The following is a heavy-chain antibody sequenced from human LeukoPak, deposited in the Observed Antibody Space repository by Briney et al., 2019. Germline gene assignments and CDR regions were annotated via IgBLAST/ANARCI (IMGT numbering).Heavy chain of an antibody. D-gene: IGHD6-19*01. J-gene: IGHJ4*02. V-gene: IGHV1-2*02. Sequence: ASVRVSCKTSGYTFTGYYMHWVRQAPGQGLEWLGWINPNSGDTTFAQKFQGRVTMTRVTSISTAYMELSRVRSDDTAVYYRTRGGSTPTTGWYDWGQGTLVTVSS. CDR3: TRGGSTPTTGWYD. CDR1: GYTFTGYY. CDR2: INPNSGDT.